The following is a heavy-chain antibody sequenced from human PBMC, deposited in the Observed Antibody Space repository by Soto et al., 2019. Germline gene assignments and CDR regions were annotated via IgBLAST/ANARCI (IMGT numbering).Heavy chain of an antibody. J-gene: IGHJ6*02. CDR1: GYTFSRYG. V-gene: IGHV3-30*18. D-gene: IGHD5-18*01. CDR3: AKMTTALGYYYHAMDV. Sequence: QVQLVESGGGVVQPGGSLRLSCAASGYTFSRYGMHWVRQAPGKGLEWVTFIAYDGSNEYYADSVKGRFTIARDNSKNTLYLQRNSLRAEDTAVYYCAKMTTALGYYYHAMDVWGQGTTVSVSS. CDR2: IAYDGSNE.